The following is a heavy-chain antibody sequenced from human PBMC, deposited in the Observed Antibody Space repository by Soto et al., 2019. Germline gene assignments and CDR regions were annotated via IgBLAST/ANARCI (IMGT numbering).Heavy chain of an antibody. CDR3: ARELGAAAGPDYYYYGMDV. CDR2: IWYDGSNK. V-gene: IGHV3-33*08. CDR1: GFGFTFSTSA. Sequence: GGSLRLSCAASGFGFTFSTSAMSWVRQAPGKGLEWVAVIWYDGSNKYYADSVKGRFTISRDNSKNTLYQQMNSLRAEDTAVYYCARELGAAAGPDYYYYGMDVWGQGTTVTVSS. J-gene: IGHJ6*02. D-gene: IGHD6-13*01.